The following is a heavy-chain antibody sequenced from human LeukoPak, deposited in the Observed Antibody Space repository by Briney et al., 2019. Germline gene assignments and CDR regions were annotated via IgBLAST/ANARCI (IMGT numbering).Heavy chain of an antibody. V-gene: IGHV4-59*01. D-gene: IGHD2-2*01. CDR1: GGSISSYY. Sequence: PSETLSLTCTVSGGSISSYYWSWIRQPPGKGLEWIGYIYYSGSTNYNPSLESRVTISVDTSKNQFSLKLSSVTAADTAVHYCARGYQLLGYWGQGTLVTVSS. CDR3: ARGYQLLGY. CDR2: IYYSGST. J-gene: IGHJ4*02.